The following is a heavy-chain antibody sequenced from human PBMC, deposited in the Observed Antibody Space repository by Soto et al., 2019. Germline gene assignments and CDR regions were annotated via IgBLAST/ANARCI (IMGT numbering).Heavy chain of an antibody. CDR3: ARDYDFWSGYGGYYFDY. V-gene: IGHV3-7*01. CDR1: GFTFSSYW. Sequence: EVQQVESGGGLVQPGGSLRLSCAASGFTFSSYWMSWVRQAPGKGLEWVANIKQDGSEKYYVDSVKGRFTISRDNAKNSLYLQMNSLRAEDTAVYYCARDYDFWSGYGGYYFDYWGQGTLVTVSS. J-gene: IGHJ4*02. D-gene: IGHD3-3*01. CDR2: IKQDGSEK.